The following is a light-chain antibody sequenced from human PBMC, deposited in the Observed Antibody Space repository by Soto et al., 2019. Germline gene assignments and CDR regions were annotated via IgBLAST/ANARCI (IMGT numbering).Light chain of an antibody. V-gene: IGKV3-15*01. CDR2: GAS. CDR3: QQYNNWPRIT. J-gene: IGKJ3*01. CDR1: QSVSSN. Sequence: EIVMTQSPATLSVSPGERATLSCRASQSVSSNLAWYQQKPGQAPRLLIYGASTRATGIPARFSGSGSGTEFTLIISSLQSEDFAVYYCQQYNNWPRITSGPGTKVDIK.